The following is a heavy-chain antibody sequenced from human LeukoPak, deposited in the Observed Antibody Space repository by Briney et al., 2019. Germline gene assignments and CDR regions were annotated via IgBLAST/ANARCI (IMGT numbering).Heavy chain of an antibody. CDR1: GFTFSSYS. Sequence: GGSLRLSCAASGFTFSSYSMNWVRQAPGKGLEWVSSISSSSSYIYYADSVKGRFTISRDNAKNSLYLQMNSLRAEDTAVYYCARDTSVHTAMAGFQHWGQGTLVTVSS. D-gene: IGHD5-18*01. CDR2: ISSSSSYI. V-gene: IGHV3-21*01. J-gene: IGHJ1*01. CDR3: ARDTSVHTAMAGFQH.